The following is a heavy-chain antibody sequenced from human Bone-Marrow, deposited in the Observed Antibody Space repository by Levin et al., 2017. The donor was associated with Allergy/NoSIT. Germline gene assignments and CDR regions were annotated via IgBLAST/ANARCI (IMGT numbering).Heavy chain of an antibody. D-gene: IGHD5-24*01. CDR2: VSSNGDTA. V-gene: IGHV3-64D*06. CDR3: VRGRDGYKW. J-gene: IGHJ4*02. Sequence: SGGSLRLSCSASGFTFSSYAMHWVRQAPGKRPEYVSVVSSNGDTAQYADSVKGRFTISRDNSKNTLNLQMSSLRMDDTAVYYCVRGRDGYKWWGQGTLVTVSS. CDR1: GFTFSSYA.